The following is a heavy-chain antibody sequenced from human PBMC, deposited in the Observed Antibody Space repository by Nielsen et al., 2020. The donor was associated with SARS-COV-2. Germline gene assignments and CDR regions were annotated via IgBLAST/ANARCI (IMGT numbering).Heavy chain of an antibody. V-gene: IGHV3-33*01. D-gene: IGHD2-2*03. CDR2: IWYDGSKR. CDR3: ARDLDIVVVPAAMRYYYYGMDV. CDR1: GFTFSSYG. J-gene: IGHJ6*02. Sequence: GGSLRLSCAASGFTFSSYGMHWVRQAPGKGLEWVAVIWYDGSKRYYADSVKGRFTISRDNSKNTLYLQMNSLRAEDTAVYYCARDLDIVVVPAAMRYYYYGMDVWGQGTTVTVSS.